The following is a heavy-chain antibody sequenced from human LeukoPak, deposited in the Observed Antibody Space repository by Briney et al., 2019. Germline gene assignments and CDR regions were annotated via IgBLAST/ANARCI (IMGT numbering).Heavy chain of an antibody. CDR2: IYTSGST. V-gene: IGHV4-4*07. Sequence: SETLSLTCTVSGGSISIYYWNWLRQPAGKGLEWIGRIYTSGSTKYNPSLKSRVTISVDTSKNQFSLKLTSVTAADTAVYYCAKSNGYGLVDIWGQGTMVTVSS. D-gene: IGHD3-10*01. CDR3: AKSNGYGLVDI. J-gene: IGHJ3*02. CDR1: GGSISIYY.